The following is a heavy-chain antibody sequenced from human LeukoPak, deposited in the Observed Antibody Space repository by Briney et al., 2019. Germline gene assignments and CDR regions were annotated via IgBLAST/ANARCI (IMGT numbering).Heavy chain of an antibody. V-gene: IGHV3-21*01. CDR2: ISSSSSYI. CDR3: ARDLGTTVTTYLDY. Sequence: SGGSLRLSCAASGFTFSDYYMNWVRQAPGKGLEWVSSISSSSSYIYYADSVKGRFTISRDNAKNSLYLQMNSLRAEDTAVYYCARDLGTTVTTYLDYWGRGTLVTVSS. CDR1: GFTFSDYY. D-gene: IGHD4-17*01. J-gene: IGHJ4*02.